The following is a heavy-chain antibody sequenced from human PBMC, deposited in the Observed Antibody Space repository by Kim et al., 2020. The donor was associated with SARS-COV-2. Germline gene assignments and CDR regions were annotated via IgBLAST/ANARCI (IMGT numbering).Heavy chain of an antibody. CDR1: GYSFTNYW. CDR3: ARHHSSSPFDY. CDR2: IYPDDSDT. D-gene: IGHD6-13*01. J-gene: IGHJ4*02. Sequence: GESLKISCKGSGYSFTNYWIGWVRQMPGKGLECMGIIYPDDSDTRYSPSFQGQVTISADKSISTAYLQWSSLKASDTAMYYCARHHSSSPFDYWGQGTLVTVSS. V-gene: IGHV5-51*01.